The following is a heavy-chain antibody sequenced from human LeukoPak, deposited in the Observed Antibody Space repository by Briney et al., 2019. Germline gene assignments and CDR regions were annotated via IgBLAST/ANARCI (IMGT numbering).Heavy chain of an antibody. CDR3: ARGDFSYVNSVRYFGFDF. D-gene: IGHD3-22*01. Sequence: ASVKVSCKASGYTFTSYGISWVRQAPGQGLEWMGWISAYNGNTNYAQKLQGRVTMTTDTSTSTAYMELRSLRSDDTAVYYCARGDFSYVNSVRYFGFDFWGQGILVIVSS. J-gene: IGHJ4*02. CDR2: ISAYNGNT. V-gene: IGHV1-18*01. CDR1: GYTFTSYG.